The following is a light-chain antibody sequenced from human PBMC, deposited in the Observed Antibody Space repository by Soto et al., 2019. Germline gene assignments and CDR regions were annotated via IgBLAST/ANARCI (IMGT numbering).Light chain of an antibody. CDR2: GAS. J-gene: IGKJ1*01. Sequence: EIMMTQSPARLSVSPGETSTLCSGASQTVTSGYLAWYQQKPSQAPRLLIYGASTRATGIPARFSGSGSGAEFTLTISSLQSEDFAVYYCQQYNNWPQFGQGTKVDIK. CDR3: QQYNNWPQ. V-gene: IGKV3-15*01. CDR1: QTVTSGY.